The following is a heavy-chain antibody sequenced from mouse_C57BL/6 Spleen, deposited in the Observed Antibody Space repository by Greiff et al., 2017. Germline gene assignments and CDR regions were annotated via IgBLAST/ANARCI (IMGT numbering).Heavy chain of an antibody. CDR1: GYSFTGYY. D-gene: IGHD2-1*01. Sequence: EVQLQQSGPELVKPGASVKISCKASGYSFTGYYMNWVKQSPEKSLEWIGEINPSTGGTTYNQKFKAKATLTVDKSSSTAYMQLKSLTSEDSAVYYCARWYYGNYGRAMDYWGQGTSVTVSS. CDR2: INPSTGGT. J-gene: IGHJ4*01. V-gene: IGHV1-42*01. CDR3: ARWYYGNYGRAMDY.